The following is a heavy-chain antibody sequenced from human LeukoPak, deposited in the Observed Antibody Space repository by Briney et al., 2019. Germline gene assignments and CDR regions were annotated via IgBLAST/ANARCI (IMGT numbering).Heavy chain of an antibody. D-gene: IGHD5-12*01. J-gene: IGHJ5*02. CDR2: IRYDGSNK. CDR1: GFTFSSYG. V-gene: IGHV3-30*02. CDR3: AKASDSGYDLHNWFDP. Sequence: PGGSLRLSCAASGFTFSSYGMHWVRQAPGKGLEWVAFIRYDGSNKYYADSVKGRFTISRDNSKNTLYLQMNSLRAEDTAVYYCAKASDSGYDLHNWFDPWGQGTLVTVSS.